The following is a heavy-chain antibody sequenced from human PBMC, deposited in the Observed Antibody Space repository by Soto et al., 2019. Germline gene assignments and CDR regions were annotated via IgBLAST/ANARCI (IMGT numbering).Heavy chain of an antibody. CDR3: ARDHTQVVRGVIANWFDP. CDR1: GGSISSGGYY. CDR2: IYYSGST. Sequence: TSETLSLTCTVSGGSISSGGYYWSWIRQHPGKGLEWIGYIYYSGSTYYNPSLKSRVTISVDTSKNQFSLKLSSVTAADTAVYYCARDHTQVVRGVIANWFDPWGQGTLVTVSS. V-gene: IGHV4-31*03. J-gene: IGHJ5*02. D-gene: IGHD3-10*01.